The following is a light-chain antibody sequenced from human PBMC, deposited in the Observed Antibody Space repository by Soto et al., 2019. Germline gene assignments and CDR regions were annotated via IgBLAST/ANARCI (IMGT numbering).Light chain of an antibody. V-gene: IGKV1-27*01. CDR1: QGISNY. CDR3: QKYNSAPWT. Sequence: DIQMTQSPSSLSASVGDRVTITCRASQGISNYLAWYQQKPGKVPKLLLYAASTLQSGAPTRFSGSGSGTDFTLTISSLQPEDVANYYCQKYNSAPWTFGQGTKVEIK. CDR2: AAS. J-gene: IGKJ1*01.